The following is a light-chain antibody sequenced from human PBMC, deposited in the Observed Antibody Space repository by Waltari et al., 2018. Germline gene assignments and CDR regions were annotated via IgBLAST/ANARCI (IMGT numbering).Light chain of an antibody. V-gene: IGKV3-20*01. CDR2: GVF. J-gene: IGKJ4*01. Sequence: EIVLTQSPDTLSLSPGETATLSCRASQSVRSPYLAWYQQKPGQPPRLLFYGVFSRATGIPDRFSCSGSGTDFTLTINRLEPEDFAVYSCQQYGSSPLTFGGGTKVEI. CDR1: QSVRSPY. CDR3: QQYGSSPLT.